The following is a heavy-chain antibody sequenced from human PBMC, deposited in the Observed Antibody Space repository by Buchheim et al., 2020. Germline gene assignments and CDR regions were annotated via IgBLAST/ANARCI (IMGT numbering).Heavy chain of an antibody. V-gene: IGHV4-39*07. CDR2: IYYSGST. Sequence: QLQLQESGPGLVKPSETLSLTCTVSGGSISSSSYYWGWIRQPPGKGLEWIGSIYYSGSTYYNPSLKSRVPISVDTSKNQFSLKLSSVTAADTAVYYCARDMSSGYYYDSSGYYYDAFDIWGQGT. D-gene: IGHD3-22*01. CDR1: GGSISSSSYY. CDR3: ARDMSSGYYYDSSGYYYDAFDI. J-gene: IGHJ3*02.